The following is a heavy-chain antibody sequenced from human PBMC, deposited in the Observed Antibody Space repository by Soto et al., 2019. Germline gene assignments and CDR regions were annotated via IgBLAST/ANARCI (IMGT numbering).Heavy chain of an antibody. CDR2: IDPSDSYS. D-gene: IGHD6-19*01. Sequence: GESLKISCQGSGYIFTKSWISWVRQMPGKGLEWMARIDPSDSYSDYSPSFRGHVTMSVDKSTSTVHLQWTSLEASDTAIYYCARHDYPPVAGTCNYWGQGTQVTVS. V-gene: IGHV5-10-1*01. CDR1: GYIFTKSW. J-gene: IGHJ4*02. CDR3: ARHDYPPVAGTCNY.